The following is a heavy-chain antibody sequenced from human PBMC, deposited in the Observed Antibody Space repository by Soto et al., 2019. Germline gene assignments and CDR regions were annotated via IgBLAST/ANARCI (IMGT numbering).Heavy chain of an antibody. CDR1: GYIFMTYA. V-gene: IGHV1-3*01. J-gene: IGHJ6*02. Sequence: QVRLEQSGAEVKKSGDSVKVSCKSSGYIFMTYALHWVRQAPGQKLEWMGWIDEATARTRYSQKFQGRVTITRDTSATAAYLDLSDLRSEDTAVYFCARAPFRGVVTGGMDVWGQGTTVTVSS. CDR3: ARAPFRGVVTGGMDV. CDR2: IDEATART. D-gene: IGHD3-10*01.